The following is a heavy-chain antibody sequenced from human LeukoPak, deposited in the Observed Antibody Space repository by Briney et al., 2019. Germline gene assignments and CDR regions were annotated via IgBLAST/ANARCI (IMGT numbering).Heavy chain of an antibody. CDR3: ARDQYSYAHAAH. Sequence: GGSLRLSCAASAFTVSSNYMSWLRQAPGKGLEWVSVIYSGGTTYYADSVKGRFTISRDNSKNTLHLQMNSLRAEDTAVYYCARDQYSYAHAAHWGQGTLVTVSS. CDR1: AFTVSSNY. J-gene: IGHJ4*02. V-gene: IGHV3-66*01. D-gene: IGHD5-18*01. CDR2: IYSGGTT.